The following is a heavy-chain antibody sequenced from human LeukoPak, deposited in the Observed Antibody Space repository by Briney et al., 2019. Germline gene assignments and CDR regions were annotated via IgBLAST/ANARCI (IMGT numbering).Heavy chain of an antibody. CDR2: ISYDGSNK. D-gene: IGHD3-10*01. V-gene: IGHV3-30*18. CDR3: AKDAPMVRGVMDY. J-gene: IGHJ4*02. Sequence: GGPLSLSCAASGFNFSSYGMHWVRQAPGKGMKWVAVISYDGSNKYYADSVKGRFTISRDNSKNTLYLQMNSLRAEDTAVYYCAKDAPMVRGVMDYWGQGTLVTVSS. CDR1: GFNFSSYG.